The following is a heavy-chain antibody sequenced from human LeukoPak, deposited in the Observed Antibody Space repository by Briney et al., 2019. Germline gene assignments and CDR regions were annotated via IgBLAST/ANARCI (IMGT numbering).Heavy chain of an antibody. CDR2: IYYSGST. CDR1: GGSISSHY. D-gene: IGHD5-18*01. Sequence: PSETLSLTCTVSGGSISSHYWSWIRQPPGKGLEWIGYIYYSGSTNYNPSLKSRVTISVDTSKNQFSLKLSSVTAADTAVYYCARVRGRVDTAMGTFDYWGQGTLVTVSS. J-gene: IGHJ4*02. V-gene: IGHV4-59*11. CDR3: ARVRGRVDTAMGTFDY.